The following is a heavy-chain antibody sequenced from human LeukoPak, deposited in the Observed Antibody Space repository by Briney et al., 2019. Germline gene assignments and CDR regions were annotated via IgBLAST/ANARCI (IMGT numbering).Heavy chain of an antibody. CDR2: IYYSGST. Sequence: YPSQTLSLTCTVSGGSISSGDYYWSWIRQPPGKGLEWIGYIYYSGSTYYNPSLKSRVTISVDTSKNQFSLKLSSVTAADTAVYYCANLGVPAARGMDVWGQGTTVTVSS. V-gene: IGHV4-30-4*01. D-gene: IGHD2-2*01. CDR3: ANLGVPAARGMDV. J-gene: IGHJ6*02. CDR1: GGSISSGDYY.